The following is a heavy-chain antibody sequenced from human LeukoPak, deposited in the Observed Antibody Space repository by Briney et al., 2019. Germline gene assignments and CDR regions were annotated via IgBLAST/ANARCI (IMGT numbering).Heavy chain of an antibody. CDR2: ISSSGSTI. J-gene: IGHJ4*02. CDR1: GFTFSSYE. Sequence: QPGGSLRLSCAASGFTFSSYEMNWVRQAPGKGLEWVSYISSSGSTIYYADSVKGRFTISRDNAKNSLYLQMNSLRAEDTAVYYCASSAPHFYCSGGSCYSDWSQGTLVTVSS. CDR3: ASSAPHFYCSGGSCYSD. V-gene: IGHV3-48*03. D-gene: IGHD2-15*01.